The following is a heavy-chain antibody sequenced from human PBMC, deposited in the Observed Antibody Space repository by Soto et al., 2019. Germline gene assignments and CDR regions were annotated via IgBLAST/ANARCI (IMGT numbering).Heavy chain of an antibody. CDR2: ISSSGSTI. Sequence: PGGSLRLSCAASGFTFSSYEMNWVRQAPGKGLVWVSYISSSGSTIYYADSVKGRFTISRDNAKNSLYLQMNSLRAEDTAVYYCARETYYYDSSGYYYTFPYYFDYWGQGTLVTVSS. CDR3: ARETYYYDSSGYYYTFPYYFDY. V-gene: IGHV3-48*03. CDR1: GFTFSSYE. J-gene: IGHJ4*02. D-gene: IGHD3-22*01.